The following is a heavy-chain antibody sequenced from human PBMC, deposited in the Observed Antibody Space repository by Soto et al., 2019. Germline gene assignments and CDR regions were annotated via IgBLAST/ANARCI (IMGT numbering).Heavy chain of an antibody. CDR2: IIPIFGTA. D-gene: IGHD1-26*01. Sequence: QVQLVQSGAAVKKPGSSVKVSCKASGGTFSSYAISWVRQAPGQGLEWMGGIIPIFGTADYAQKFQGRVTITADESTSTAYMELSSLRSEDTAVYYCASHSGSSPEGRYYYGMDVWGHGTTVTVSS. J-gene: IGHJ6*02. CDR1: GGTFSSYA. V-gene: IGHV1-69*12. CDR3: ASHSGSSPEGRYYYGMDV.